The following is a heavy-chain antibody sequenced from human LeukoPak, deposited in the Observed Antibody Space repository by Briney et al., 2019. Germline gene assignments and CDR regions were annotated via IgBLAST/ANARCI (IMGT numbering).Heavy chain of an antibody. Sequence: GGSLRLSCAASGFIFSDHYMDWFRQAPGKGLEWVGRTRNKAYSYTTEYAASVKGRFTISRDDSENSLYLQMNSLKTEDTAVYYCARNKGYGSSWTPFDSWGQGTLVTVSS. J-gene: IGHJ4*02. CDR3: ARNKGYGSSWTPFDS. D-gene: IGHD6-13*01. V-gene: IGHV3-72*01. CDR2: TRNKAYSYTT. CDR1: GFIFSDHY.